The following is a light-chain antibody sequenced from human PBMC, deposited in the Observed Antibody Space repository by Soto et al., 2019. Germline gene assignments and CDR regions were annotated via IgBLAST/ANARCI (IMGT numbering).Light chain of an antibody. CDR3: QHYNNWPRT. CDR1: QSVSNH. V-gene: IGKV3-15*01. CDR2: SAS. Sequence: ETVMTQTPATLSLSPGERATLTCWTSQSVSNHLAWYQQRPGQPPRLLIYSASTRATGVPPRFSGSGSGTEFTLTISSLQSEDSAGYYCQHYNNWPRTFGQGTKVEIK. J-gene: IGKJ1*01.